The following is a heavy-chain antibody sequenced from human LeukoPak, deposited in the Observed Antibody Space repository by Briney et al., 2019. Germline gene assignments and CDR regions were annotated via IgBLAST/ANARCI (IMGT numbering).Heavy chain of an antibody. CDR3: ARGVRVFWSGYYSYYYYYYYMDV. CDR2: NNHNGST. V-gene: IGHV4-34*01. D-gene: IGHD3-3*01. CDR1: GGSFSGYY. J-gene: IGHJ6*03. Sequence: SETLSLTCAVYGGSFSGYYWSWIRQPPGKGLEWIGDNNHNGSTNYNPSLKSQVTISVDTSKNQFSLKLSSVNAADTAVYYCARGVRVFWSGYYSYYYYYYYMDVWGKGTTVTVSS.